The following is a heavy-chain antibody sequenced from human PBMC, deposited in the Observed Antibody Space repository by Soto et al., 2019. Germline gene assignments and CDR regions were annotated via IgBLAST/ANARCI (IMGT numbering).Heavy chain of an antibody. CDR1: GFNFDDYA. V-gene: IGHV3-9*01. CDR2: ISWNSGSL. D-gene: IGHD5-12*01. CDR3: AKDGSSGYYGGYNWFDP. J-gene: IGHJ5*02. Sequence: GGSLRLSCAASGFNFDDYAMHWVRQAPGKGLEWVSGISWNSGSLGYADSVKGRFTISRDNSKNSLYLEMSSLRPEDTALYFCAKDGSSGYYGGYNWFDPWGQGTLVTVSS.